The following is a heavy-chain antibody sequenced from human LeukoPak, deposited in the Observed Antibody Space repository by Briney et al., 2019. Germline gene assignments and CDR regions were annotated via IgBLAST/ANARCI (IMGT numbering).Heavy chain of an antibody. J-gene: IGHJ3*02. D-gene: IGHD3-3*01. CDR2: IIPILAVA. CDR1: GGSFSNYA. CDR3: AREEWGHKTFDI. Sequence: SVKVSCKASGGSFSNYAVSWVRQAPGLGLEWMGRIIPILAVAKSAPQFQDRVSITADTSTNTSLLEMRNVRSEDTAVYYCAREEWGHKTFDIWGQGTLVTVSS. V-gene: IGHV1-69*04.